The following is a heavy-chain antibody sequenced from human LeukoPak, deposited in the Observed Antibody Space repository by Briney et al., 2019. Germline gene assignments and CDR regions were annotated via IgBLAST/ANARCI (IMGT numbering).Heavy chain of an antibody. CDR2: ISWNSGSI. V-gene: IGHV3-9*01. Sequence: GGSLRLSCAASGFTFDDYAMHWVRQAPGKGLEWVSGISWNSGSIGYADSVKGRFTISRDNAKNSLYLQMNSLRAEDTALYYCAKKERDYFDYWGQGDLVTVSS. J-gene: IGHJ4*02. CDR1: GFTFDDYA. CDR3: AKKERDYFDY.